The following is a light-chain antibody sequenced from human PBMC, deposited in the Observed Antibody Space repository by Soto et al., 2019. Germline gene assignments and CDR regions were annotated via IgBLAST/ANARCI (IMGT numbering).Light chain of an antibody. CDR3: QQSYNSPRT. V-gene: IGKV3-15*01. CDR1: QSVRTN. J-gene: IGKJ1*01. CDR2: GAS. Sequence: DIGMKQSPATLSVSKGERATLSCRASQSVRTNLAWYQQKPGQAPRLLIYGASIRATGVPARFSGGGSGTEFTLTISRLEPEDFAVYYCQQSYNSPRTFGQGTKVDIK.